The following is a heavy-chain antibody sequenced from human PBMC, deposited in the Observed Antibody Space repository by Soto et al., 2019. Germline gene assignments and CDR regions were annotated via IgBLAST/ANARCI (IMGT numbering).Heavy chain of an antibody. CDR3: ARQRTSVVTQAYFDS. CDR2: IYYSGST. Sequence: RSLTCTVTGDSINNRSYYWGWIRQPPGKGLEWIGSIYYSGSTYNNPSLKSRVSMSVDTSKNQFSLKLRSVTAADTALYYCARQRTSVVTQAYFDSWGQGSLVTVSS. CDR1: GDSINNRSYY. J-gene: IGHJ4*02. D-gene: IGHD2-21*02. V-gene: IGHV4-39*01.